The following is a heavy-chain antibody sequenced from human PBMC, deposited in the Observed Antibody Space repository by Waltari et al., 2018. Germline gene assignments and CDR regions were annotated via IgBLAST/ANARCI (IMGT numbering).Heavy chain of an antibody. J-gene: IGHJ3*02. V-gene: IGHV3-53*02. Sequence: EMQLIETGGGLTHPGGSLTILCAASGFSVRANNMNWGRQAPGGGLEWVSVIDKGGDVDHAESVKGRFIISRDIPRNTVDLQMTDLRVEDSAIYYCARDRGWDFEGALDIWGQGILVSVS. CDR3: ARDRGWDFEGALDI. CDR1: GFSVRANN. D-gene: IGHD1-26*01. CDR2: IDKGGDV.